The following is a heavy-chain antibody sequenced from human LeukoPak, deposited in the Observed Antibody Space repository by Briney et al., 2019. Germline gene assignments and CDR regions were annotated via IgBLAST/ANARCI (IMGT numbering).Heavy chain of an antibody. CDR1: GFSLSNYW. D-gene: IGHD3-16*02. V-gene: IGHV3-7*01. J-gene: IGHJ4*02. CDR3: ATRGDLSWFGALRH. Sequence: GGSLRLSCVVSGFSLSNYWMNWVRQPPGKGLEWAAFIKQTDAASVNGRFTISRDNAKNSLYLQMNSLRVEATAVYYCATRGDLSWFGALRHWSQGTMVTVSS. CDR2: IKQT.